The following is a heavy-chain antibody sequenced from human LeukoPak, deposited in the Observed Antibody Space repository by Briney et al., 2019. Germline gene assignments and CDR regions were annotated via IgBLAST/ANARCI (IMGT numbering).Heavy chain of an antibody. D-gene: IGHD3-3*01. CDR3: ARDRSGSWSYFDY. CDR1: GFTFDDYA. V-gene: IGHV3-43D*04. CDR2: ITWDGRTT. J-gene: IGHJ4*02. Sequence: LTGGSLRLSRAASGFTFDDYAMHWVRQAPGKGLQWVSLITWDGRTTYYIDSVKGRFTISRDSSNTSVYLQMNSLRIEDTAMYFCARDRSGSWSYFDYWGRGTLVIVSS.